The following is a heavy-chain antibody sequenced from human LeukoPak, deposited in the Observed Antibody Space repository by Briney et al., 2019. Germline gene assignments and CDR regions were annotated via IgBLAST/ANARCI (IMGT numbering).Heavy chain of an antibody. CDR1: GFTFSRYW. J-gene: IGHJ5*02. D-gene: IGHD5-12*01. V-gene: IGHV3-74*01. CDR2: INTDGSST. Sequence: GGSLRLSCAASGFTFSRYWMHWVRQAPGKGPVWVSRINTDGSSTSYADSVKGRFTISGDNAKNTLYLQMNSLRGEDTAVYYCARGYSDYDPWGQGTLVTVSS. CDR3: ARGYSDYDP.